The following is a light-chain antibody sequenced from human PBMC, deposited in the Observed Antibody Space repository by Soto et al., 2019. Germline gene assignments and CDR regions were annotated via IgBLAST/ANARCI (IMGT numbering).Light chain of an antibody. J-gene: IGKJ4*01. CDR1: QSISSW. V-gene: IGKV1-5*03. CDR2: KAS. CDR3: QQYNSYSPLT. Sequence: DIQMTQSPSTLSASVGDRVTITCRASQSISSWLAWYQQKPGKAPKLLIYKASSLESGVPSSFSGSGSGTEFTLTISSLQTDDFATYYYQQYNSYSPLTFGGGTKVEIK.